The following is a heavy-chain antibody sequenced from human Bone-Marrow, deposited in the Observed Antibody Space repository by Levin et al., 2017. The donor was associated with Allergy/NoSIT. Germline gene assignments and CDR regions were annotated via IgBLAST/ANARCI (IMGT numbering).Heavy chain of an antibody. CDR1: EFTFSSHT. Sequence: GESLKISCAASEFTFSSHTMNWVRQAPGKGLEWVSYISSSSTTKYYADSVKGRFTISRDNAQNSLYLQMNSLRDEDTAVYYCASHCGTSCFWHGKDVWGQGTTVIVSS. D-gene: IGHD2-2*01. J-gene: IGHJ6*02. CDR2: ISSSSTTK. V-gene: IGHV3-48*02. CDR3: ASHCGTSCFWHGKDV.